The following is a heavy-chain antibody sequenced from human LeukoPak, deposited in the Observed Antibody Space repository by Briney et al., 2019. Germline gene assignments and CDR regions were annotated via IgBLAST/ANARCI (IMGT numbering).Heavy chain of an antibody. CDR2: IKKDGSER. V-gene: IGHV3-7*01. Sequence: GGSLRLSCAASGFTFSSYWMNWVRQAPGKGLEWVANIKKDGSERYYVDSVKGRFTTSRDNAKNSLYLQMNSLRAEDTAVYYCARDPEWELLSFDYWGQGTLVTVSS. J-gene: IGHJ4*02. CDR1: GFTFSSYW. D-gene: IGHD1-26*01. CDR3: ARDPEWELLSFDY.